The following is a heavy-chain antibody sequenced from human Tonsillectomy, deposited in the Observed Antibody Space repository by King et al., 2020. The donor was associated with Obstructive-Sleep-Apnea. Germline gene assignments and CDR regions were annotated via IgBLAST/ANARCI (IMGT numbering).Heavy chain of an antibody. CDR1: GYTFTSYG. J-gene: IGHJ4*02. D-gene: IGHD6-13*01. CDR3: ARYAYAAVGSTDYFDY. V-gene: IGHV1-18*04. CDR2: ISVYNGDT. Sequence: QLVQSGVEVKKPGASVKVSCKASGYTFTSYGITWVRLAPGQGLEWMGCISVYNGDTKYAQKFQGRVTMTTDTSTNTAYMELRGLRSDDTAVYYCARYAYAAVGSTDYFDYWGQGTLVTVSS.